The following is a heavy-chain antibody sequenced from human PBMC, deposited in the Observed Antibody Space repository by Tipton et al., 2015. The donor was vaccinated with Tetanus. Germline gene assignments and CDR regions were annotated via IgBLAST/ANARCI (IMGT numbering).Heavy chain of an antibody. CDR3: ATDRRGPGEVRGLDN. V-gene: IGHV4-4*02. D-gene: IGHD3-10*01. J-gene: IGHJ4*02. CDR1: GGSISSTNW. Sequence: GLVKPSQTLSLTCAVSGGSISSTNWWSWVRQSPGKGLEGIGEIYHNGNVNYNPSLQRRVTLSVDKSENQFFWKVNSVTAADTAVYYCATDRRGPGEVRGLDNWGQGTLVTVSS. CDR2: IYHNGNV.